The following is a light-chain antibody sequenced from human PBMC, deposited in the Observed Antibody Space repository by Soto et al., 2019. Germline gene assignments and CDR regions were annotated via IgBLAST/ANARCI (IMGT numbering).Light chain of an antibody. Sequence: DYPMTQSPSSLSASVGDSVTITCRASQSITTYLNWYQQRPGKAPNLLVYGTSSLQSGVPSRFSGSESGTDYTLTISSLQPEDSATYYCQQTYSAPWTFGQGTTVEIK. CDR3: QQTYSAPWT. CDR2: GTS. J-gene: IGKJ1*01. CDR1: QSITTY. V-gene: IGKV1-39*01.